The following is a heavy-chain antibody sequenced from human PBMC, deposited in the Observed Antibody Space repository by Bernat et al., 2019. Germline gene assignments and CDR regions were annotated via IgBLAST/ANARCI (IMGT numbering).Heavy chain of an antibody. CDR1: GFTFSSYS. D-gene: IGHD6-13*01. Sequence: EVQLVESGGGLVQPGGSLRLSCAASGFTFSSYSMNWVRQAPGKGLEWVSYISSSSSTIYYADSVKGRFTISRDNSKNTLYLQMNSLRAEDTAVYYCAKAPRDLQQLVPFDYWGQGTLVTVSS. CDR3: AKAPRDLQQLVPFDY. CDR2: ISSSSSTI. J-gene: IGHJ4*02. V-gene: IGHV3-48*01.